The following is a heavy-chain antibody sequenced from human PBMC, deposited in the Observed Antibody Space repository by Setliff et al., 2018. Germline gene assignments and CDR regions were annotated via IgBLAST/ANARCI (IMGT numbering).Heavy chain of an antibody. D-gene: IGHD3-22*01. Sequence: PGGSLRLSCAASGFTFSTHWMHWIRQAPGRGLVWVSYVNGDGSNTNYADSVKGRFTISRDNAKNTVYLQMNSLRAEDTAVYCCATGPGSGYSYWGQGTLVTVSS. CDR1: GFTFSTHW. V-gene: IGHV3-74*01. CDR2: VNGDGSNT. J-gene: IGHJ4*02. CDR3: ATGPGSGYSY.